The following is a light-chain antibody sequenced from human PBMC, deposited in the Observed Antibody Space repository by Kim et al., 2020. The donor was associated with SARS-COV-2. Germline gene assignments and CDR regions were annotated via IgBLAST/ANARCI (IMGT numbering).Light chain of an antibody. CDR2: DVS. CDR1: SSDVGGYNY. J-gene: IGLJ2*01. Sequence: GQSVNISCTGTSSDVGGYNYVSWYQQHPGKAPKLMFYDVSKRPSGVPDRFSGSKSGNTASLTISGLQAEDEADYYCCSYAGSYTLVFGGGTQLTVL. V-gene: IGLV2-11*01. CDR3: CSYAGSYTLV.